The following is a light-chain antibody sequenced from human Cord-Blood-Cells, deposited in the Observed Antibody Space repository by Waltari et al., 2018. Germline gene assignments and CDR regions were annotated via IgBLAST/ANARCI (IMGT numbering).Light chain of an antibody. Sequence: DIQMTQSPSSLSASVGDIVTITCQDSKDLSNYLNWDQQKPGKAPKLLIYDASNLETGVPSRFSGSGSQTDFTFTISSLQPEDIATYYCQQYDNLPGDTFGQGTKLEIK. V-gene: IGKV1-33*01. CDR1: KDLSNY. CDR2: DAS. J-gene: IGKJ2*01. CDR3: QQYDNLPGDT.